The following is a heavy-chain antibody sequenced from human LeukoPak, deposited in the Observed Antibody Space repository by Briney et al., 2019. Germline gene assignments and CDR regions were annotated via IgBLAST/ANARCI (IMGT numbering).Heavy chain of an antibody. CDR1: GFSVSNNY. J-gene: IGHJ4*02. D-gene: IGHD3-3*01. CDR3: ARGRGLGVVSPYFDY. CDR2: IYGDGRT. Sequence: GGSLRLSCAASGFSVSNNYIIWVRQAPGNGLERVSVIYGDGRTSHSASVRGRFTISRDNSKNIVSLQMNNLRAEDTAVYYCARGRGLGVVSPYFDYWGQGTLVTVSS. V-gene: IGHV3-53*01.